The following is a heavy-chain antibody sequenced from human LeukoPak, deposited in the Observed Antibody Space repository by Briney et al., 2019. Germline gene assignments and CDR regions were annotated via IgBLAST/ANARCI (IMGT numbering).Heavy chain of an antibody. Sequence: GGSLRLSCAASGFSFSSYTMNWVRQAPGKGLEWVSYISSSSSTIYYADSVKGRFTISRDNAKNSLYLQMNSLRDEDTAVYYCAKDSDYYHSSGYYYAYFQHWGQGTLVTVSS. CDR3: AKDSDYYHSSGYYYAYFQH. CDR2: ISSSSSTI. CDR1: GFSFSSYT. D-gene: IGHD3-22*01. V-gene: IGHV3-48*02. J-gene: IGHJ1*01.